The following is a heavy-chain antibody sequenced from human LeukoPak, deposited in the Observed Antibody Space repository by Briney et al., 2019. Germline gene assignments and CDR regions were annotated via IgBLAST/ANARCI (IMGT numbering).Heavy chain of an antibody. CDR2: TYYRSKLFN. CDR1: GDSLPSNSVV. J-gene: IGHJ4*02. D-gene: IGHD6-13*01. CDR3: ARTKGLKDGIAATDY. V-gene: IGHV6-1*01. Sequence: SQTLSLTCAISGDSLPSNSVVWHWIRQSPSRGLEWLGRTYYRSKLFNDYVASMKSRIIINPDTSKNQFSLQLNSVTPEDTAVYYCARTKGLKDGIAATDYWGQGTLVTVSS.